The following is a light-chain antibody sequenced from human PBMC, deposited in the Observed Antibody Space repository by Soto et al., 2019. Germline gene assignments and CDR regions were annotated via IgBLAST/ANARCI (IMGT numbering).Light chain of an antibody. CDR3: QHYNNWPPWT. J-gene: IGKJ1*01. CDR2: GAS. V-gene: IGKV3-15*01. Sequence: EIVMTQSPATLSVSPGERATLSCRASQSVSSNLAWYQQKPGQAPRLLIYGASTRATGVPVRFSGSGSGIEFTLTISSLQSEDFAVHYCQHYNNWPPWTFGQGTKVEIK. CDR1: QSVSSN.